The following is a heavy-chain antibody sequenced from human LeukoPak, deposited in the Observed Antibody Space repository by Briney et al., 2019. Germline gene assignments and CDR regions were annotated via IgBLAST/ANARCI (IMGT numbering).Heavy chain of an antibody. V-gene: IGHV3-48*03. Sequence: GGSLRLSCAASGFTFSSYEMHWVRQAPGKGLEWVSYISSRGSTIYYADSVKGRFTISRDNAKDSLYLQMNSLRAEDTAVYYCAERGITMIGGVWGKGTPVTISS. D-gene: IGHD3-10*02. CDR3: AERGITMIGGV. J-gene: IGHJ6*04. CDR1: GFTFSSYE. CDR2: ISSRGSTI.